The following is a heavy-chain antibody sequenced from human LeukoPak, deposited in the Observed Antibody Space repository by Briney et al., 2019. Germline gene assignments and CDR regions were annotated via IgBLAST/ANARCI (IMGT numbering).Heavy chain of an antibody. Sequence: GRSLRLSCAASGFTFSSYGMHWVRQAPGKGLEWVAVISYDGSNKYYADSVKGRFTISRDNSKNTLYLQMNSLRAEDTAVYYCARDGNSAAAGPFDYWGQGTLVTVSS. V-gene: IGHV3-30*03. CDR1: GFTFSSYG. CDR3: ARDGNSAAAGPFDY. J-gene: IGHJ4*02. CDR2: ISYDGSNK. D-gene: IGHD6-13*01.